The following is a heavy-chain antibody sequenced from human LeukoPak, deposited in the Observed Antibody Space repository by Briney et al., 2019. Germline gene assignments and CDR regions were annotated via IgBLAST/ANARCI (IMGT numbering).Heavy chain of an antibody. D-gene: IGHD3-22*01. V-gene: IGHV3-53*01. J-gene: IGHJ4*02. CDR3: AGGIGGFYDSSGYYNY. Sequence: GGSLRLSCVASGFIFSKHWMHWVRQAPGKGLEWVSVIYSGGTTYYAESVKGRFTISRDNSKNTLFLQMNSLRAEDTAVYYCAGGIGGFYDSSGYYNYWGQGTLVTVSS. CDR2: IYSGGTT. CDR1: GFIFSKHW.